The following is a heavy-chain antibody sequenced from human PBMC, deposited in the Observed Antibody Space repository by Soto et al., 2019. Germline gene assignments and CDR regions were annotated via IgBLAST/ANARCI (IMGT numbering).Heavy chain of an antibody. CDR1: GFTFSSYW. CDR2: INSDGSST. J-gene: IGHJ4*02. D-gene: IGHD1-1*01. V-gene: IGHV3-74*01. CDR3: ERDLWNTDFHY. Sequence: RSLRLPCAASGFTFSSYWMHWVRQAPGKGLVWVSRINSDGSSTSYADSVKGRFAISRANAKNTLYLQMNSLRAEDTAVYYCERDLWNTDFHYRCQGTLLTV.